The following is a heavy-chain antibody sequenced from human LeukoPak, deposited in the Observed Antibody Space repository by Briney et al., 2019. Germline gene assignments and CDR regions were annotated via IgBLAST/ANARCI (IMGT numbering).Heavy chain of an antibody. V-gene: IGHV4-59*01. D-gene: IGHD3-22*01. CDR3: ARAGYDTSGFWYFDL. J-gene: IGHJ2*01. Sequence: SETLSLTCSVSGGSISNYYWSWIRQPPGKGLEWIGSMYYSGSTNYNPSLKSRATISEDTSKKQFSLKLSSVTAADTAVYCARAGYDTSGFWYFDLWGRGTLVTVPS. CDR2: MYYSGST. CDR1: GGSISNYY.